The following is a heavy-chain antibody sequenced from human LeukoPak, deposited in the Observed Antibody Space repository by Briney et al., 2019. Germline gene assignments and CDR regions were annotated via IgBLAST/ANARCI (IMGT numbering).Heavy chain of an antibody. CDR1: GFTFSSYW. J-gene: IGHJ4*02. CDR3: ARGSKPNSSGWYGAKIFDY. Sequence: GGSLRLSCAASGFTFSSYWMSWVRQAPGKGLEWVANIKQDGSEKYYVDSVKGRFTISRDNAKNSLYLQMNSLRAEDTAVYYCARGSKPNSSGWYGAKIFDYWGQGTLVTVSS. V-gene: IGHV3-7*01. CDR2: IKQDGSEK. D-gene: IGHD6-19*01.